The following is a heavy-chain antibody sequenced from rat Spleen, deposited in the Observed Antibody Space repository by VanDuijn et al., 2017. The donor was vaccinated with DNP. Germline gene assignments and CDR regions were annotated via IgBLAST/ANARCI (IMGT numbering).Heavy chain of an antibody. CDR2: IAKTGDNT. V-gene: IGHV5-31*01. J-gene: IGHJ2*01. D-gene: IGHD2-5*01. CDR3: ATVLTDY. CDR1: GFIFSNYW. Sequence: EVQLVESGGGPVQPGRSLKLSCVASGFIFSNYWMTWIRQAPGKGLEWVASIAKTGDNTYYPDSVKGRFTISRDNAKNTLYLQMNSLRSEDTATYYCATVLTDYWGQGVMVTVSS.